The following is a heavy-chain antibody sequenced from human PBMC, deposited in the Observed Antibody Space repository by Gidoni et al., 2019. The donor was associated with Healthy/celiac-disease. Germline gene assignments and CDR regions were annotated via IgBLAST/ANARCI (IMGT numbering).Heavy chain of an antibody. J-gene: IGHJ5*02. CDR1: GYTFTGYY. Sequence: QVQLMQSGAEVKKPGASVKVSCKASGYTFTGYYMHWVRQAPGHGLDWRGWINPNGGGTTKAKKLQGRVTITRETSIGTADMELGRLGSEETAVYYWARGGLEGWELLSVYWFDPWGQGTLVTVSS. CDR3: ARGGLEGWELLSVYWFDP. V-gene: IGHV1-2*02. D-gene: IGHD1-26*01. CDR2: INPNGGGT.